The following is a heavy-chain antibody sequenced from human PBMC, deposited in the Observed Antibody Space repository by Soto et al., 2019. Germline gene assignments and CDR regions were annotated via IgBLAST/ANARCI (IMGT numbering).Heavy chain of an antibody. CDR3: ARVLEVATINYYYYGMDV. D-gene: IGHD5-12*01. CDR2: TYYSGST. Sequence: SETLSLTCTVSGVSISSYYWSWIRQPPGKGLEWIGYTYYSGSTNYNPSLKSRVTISVDTSKNQFSLKLSSVTAADTAVYYCARVLEVATINYYYYGMDVWGQGTTVTVSS. CDR1: GVSISSYY. V-gene: IGHV4-59*01. J-gene: IGHJ6*02.